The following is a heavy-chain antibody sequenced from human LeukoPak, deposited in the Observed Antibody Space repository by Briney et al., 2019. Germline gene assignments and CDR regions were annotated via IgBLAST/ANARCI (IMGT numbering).Heavy chain of an antibody. CDR3: ARVGSNGQFDY. J-gene: IGHJ4*02. Sequence: SETLSLTCTVSGGSISSYYWSWIRQPPGKGLEWIGRIYTSGSTNYNPSLKSRVTMSVDTSRNQFSLKLSSVTAADTAVYSCARVGSNGQFDYWGQGTLVTVSS. CDR2: IYTSGST. V-gene: IGHV4-4*07. D-gene: IGHD2-8*01. CDR1: GGSISSYY.